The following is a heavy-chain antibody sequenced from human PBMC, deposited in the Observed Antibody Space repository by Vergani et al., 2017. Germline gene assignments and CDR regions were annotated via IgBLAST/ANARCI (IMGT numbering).Heavy chain of an antibody. CDR3: ARDPSYYYDPMDV. V-gene: IGHV3-48*04. J-gene: IGHJ6*02. CDR1: GFTFSSYA. Sequence: EVQLLESGGGLVQPGGSLRLSCAASGFTFSSYAMSWVRQAPGKGLEWVSYISSSSSYTNYADSVKGRFTISRDNAKNSLYLQMNSLRAEDTAVYYCARDPSYYYDPMDVWGQGTTVTVSS. D-gene: IGHD3-22*01. CDR2: ISSSSSYT.